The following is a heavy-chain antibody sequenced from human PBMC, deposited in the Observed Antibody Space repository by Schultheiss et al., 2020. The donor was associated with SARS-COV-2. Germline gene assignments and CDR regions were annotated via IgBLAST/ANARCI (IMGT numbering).Heavy chain of an antibody. J-gene: IGHJ4*02. CDR2: IYYSGST. V-gene: IGHV4-59*08. CDR1: GGSISSYY. D-gene: IGHD3-22*01. CDR3: ASSPNHYDSSGSVN. Sequence: SETLSLTCTVSGGSISSYYWSWIRQPPGKGLEWIGYIYYSGSTNYNPSLKSRVTISVDTSKNQFSLKLSSVTAADTAVYYCASSPNHYDSSGSVNWGQGTLVTVSS.